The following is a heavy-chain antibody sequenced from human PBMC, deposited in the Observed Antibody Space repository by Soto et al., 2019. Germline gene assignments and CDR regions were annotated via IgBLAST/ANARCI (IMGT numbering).Heavy chain of an antibody. V-gene: IGHV3-23*01. J-gene: IGHJ5*02. Sequence: GGSLRLSCAASGFTLSSYAMSWVRRAPGKGLEWVSAISGSGGSTYYADSVKGRLAISRDNSKNTLYLQMNSLRAEDTAVYYCAKGPSAVVVPAALNWFDPWGQGTLVTVSS. CDR3: AKGPSAVVVPAALNWFDP. D-gene: IGHD2-2*01. CDR1: GFTLSSYA. CDR2: ISGSGGST.